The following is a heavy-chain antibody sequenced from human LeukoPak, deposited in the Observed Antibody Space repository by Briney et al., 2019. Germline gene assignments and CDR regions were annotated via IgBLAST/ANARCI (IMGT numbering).Heavy chain of an antibody. J-gene: IGHJ4*02. CDR2: IWYDGSND. CDR3: ARDPSGTGWSLSD. V-gene: IGHV3-33*01. Sequence: PVGSLRLSCTPSRFNFGSDAMHWVRQAPRTGLEWVAFIWYDGSNDHYADSVKGRFTISRDNSKNTVCLQMNSLRVEDTAVYYCARDPSGTGWSLSDWGQGTPVTVSS. D-gene: IGHD6-19*01. CDR1: RFNFGSDA.